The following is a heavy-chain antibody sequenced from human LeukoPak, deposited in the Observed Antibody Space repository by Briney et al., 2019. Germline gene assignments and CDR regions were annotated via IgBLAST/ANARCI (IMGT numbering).Heavy chain of an antibody. CDR3: AREPSLDHLIDY. CDR1: GFTFSSYA. Sequence: AGGSLRLSCAASGFTFSSYAMHWVRQAPGKGLGWVAVISYDGSNKYYADSVKGRFTISRDNSKNTLYLQMNSLRAEDTAVYYCAREPSLDHLIDYWGQGTLVTVSS. J-gene: IGHJ4*02. CDR2: ISYDGSNK. V-gene: IGHV3-30-3*01.